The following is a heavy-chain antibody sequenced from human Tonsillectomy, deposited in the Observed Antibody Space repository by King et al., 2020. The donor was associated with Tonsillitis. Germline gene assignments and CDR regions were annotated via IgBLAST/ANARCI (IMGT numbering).Heavy chain of an antibody. CDR1: GGSFSGYY. J-gene: IGHJ6*02. CDR3: ARLVAGTSYYNYGMDV. CDR2: INHSGST. V-gene: IGHV4-34*01. Sequence: VQLQQWGAGLLKPSETLSLTCAVYGGSFSGYYWSWIRQPPGKGLEWIGEINHSGSTKNNPSLQSRVTISVDTSKNRFSLNLSSVTAADTAVYYCARLVAGTSYYNYGMDVWGQGTTVTVSS. D-gene: IGHD1-1*01.